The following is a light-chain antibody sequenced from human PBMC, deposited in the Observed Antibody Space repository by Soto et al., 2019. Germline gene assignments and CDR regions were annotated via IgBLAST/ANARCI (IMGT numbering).Light chain of an antibody. J-gene: IGLJ2*01. CDR2: EVS. CDR1: SSEVGSYNL. CDR3: CSYAGSSTWL. V-gene: IGLV2-23*02. Sequence: QSALTQPASVSGSPGQSITISCTGTSSEVGSYNLVSWYQQYPGQAPKLMIYEVSKRPSGVSNRFSGSKSGNTASLTISGLQTEDEADYYCCSYAGSSTWLFGGGTKLTVL.